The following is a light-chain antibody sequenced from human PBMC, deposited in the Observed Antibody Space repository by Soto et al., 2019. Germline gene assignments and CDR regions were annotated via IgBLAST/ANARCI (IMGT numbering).Light chain of an antibody. Sequence: QSALTQPPSASGSPGQSVTISCTGTSSDVGGYNFVSWYQQHPGKAPKLMIYEVSERPSGVPDRFSGSKSGNTASLPVSGIQAEDEADYYCSSYAGSNIVVFGGGTKLTVL. V-gene: IGLV2-8*01. CDR3: SSYAGSNIVV. CDR1: SSDVGGYNF. J-gene: IGLJ2*01. CDR2: EVS.